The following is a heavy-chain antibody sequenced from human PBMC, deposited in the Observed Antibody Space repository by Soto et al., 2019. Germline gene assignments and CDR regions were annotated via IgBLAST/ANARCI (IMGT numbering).Heavy chain of an antibody. CDR3: ARDRGDTDMIRTNY. V-gene: IGHV3-48*02. CDR1: GFTFRTYN. J-gene: IGHJ4*02. CDR2: ISYSSTAI. D-gene: IGHD5-18*01. Sequence: PGGSLRLSCAASGFTFRTYNMNWVRQAPGKGLEWISYISYSSTAIYYADSVTGRFTISRDNAKNSLYLQMNSLRDEDTAVYYCARDRGDTDMIRTNYWGQGTLVTVSS.